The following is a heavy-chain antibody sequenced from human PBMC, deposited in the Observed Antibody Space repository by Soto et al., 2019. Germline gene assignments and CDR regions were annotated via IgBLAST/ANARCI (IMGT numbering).Heavy chain of an antibody. CDR2: IYYSGST. Sequence: SETLSLTCSVSGGSISSYYWSWIRQPPGKGLEWIGYIYYSGSTNYNPSLKSRVTISVDTSKNQFSLKLSSVTAADTAVYYCARDSSGRTNWFDPWGQGTLVTVSS. CDR1: GGSISSYY. D-gene: IGHD3-10*01. CDR3: ARDSSGRTNWFDP. J-gene: IGHJ5*02. V-gene: IGHV4-59*01.